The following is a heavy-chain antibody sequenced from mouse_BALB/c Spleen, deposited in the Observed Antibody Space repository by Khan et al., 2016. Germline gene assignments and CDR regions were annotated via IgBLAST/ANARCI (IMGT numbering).Heavy chain of an antibody. Sequence: EVQLQESGPGLVKPSQSLSLTCTVTGDSITSDYAWNWIRQFPGNKLEWMGYINYSGITSYNPSLKSRISITRDTSKNQFLLKLNSVTTEDTATYYCARWLLPDYYCMDYWGQGTSVTVSS. CDR3: ARWLLPDYYCMDY. V-gene: IGHV3-2*02. D-gene: IGHD2-3*01. J-gene: IGHJ4*01. CDR1: GDSITSDYA. CDR2: INYSGIT.